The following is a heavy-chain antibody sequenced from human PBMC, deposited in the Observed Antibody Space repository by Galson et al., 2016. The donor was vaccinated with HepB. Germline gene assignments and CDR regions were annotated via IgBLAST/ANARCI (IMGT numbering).Heavy chain of an antibody. CDR3: VKDALDYFDSSDYYYNWFDP. CDR2: ISYDGNNK. J-gene: IGHJ5*02. Sequence: SLRLSCAASGFSFSSYGMHWVRHTPGKGLEWVALISYDGNNKYYADSVKGRFTVSRDNPKNTLYLQMNSLRAEDTAVYSCVKDALDYFDSSDYYYNWFDPWGQGTLVTVSS. D-gene: IGHD3-22*01. V-gene: IGHV3-30*18. CDR1: GFSFSSYG.